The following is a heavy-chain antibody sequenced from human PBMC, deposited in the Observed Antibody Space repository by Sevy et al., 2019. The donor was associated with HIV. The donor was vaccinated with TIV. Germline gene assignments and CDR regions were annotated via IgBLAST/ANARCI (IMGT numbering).Heavy chain of an antibody. Sequence: GGSLRLSCAASGFTFSNYAMNWVRHSPGRGLEWVSTISSIGNNAFYPKSVKGRFITSRDNSKNTLFLQMTRLRADNTAVYYGVRGWPFNSWGQGTLVTVSS. J-gene: IGHJ1*01. D-gene: IGHD3-3*02. V-gene: IGHV3-23*01. CDR2: ISSIGNNA. CDR3: VRGWPFNS. CDR1: GFTFSNYA.